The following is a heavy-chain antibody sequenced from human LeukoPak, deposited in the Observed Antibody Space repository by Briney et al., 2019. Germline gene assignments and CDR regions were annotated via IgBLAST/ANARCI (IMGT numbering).Heavy chain of an antibody. CDR2: IYYSGST. CDR1: GGSISSSSYY. J-gene: IGHJ2*01. V-gene: IGHV4-39*07. D-gene: IGHD3-10*01. Sequence: SETLSLTCTVSGGSISSSSYYWGWIRQPPGKGLEWIGSIYYSGSTYYNPSLKSRVTISVDTSKNQFSLKLSSVTAADTAVYYCARGGDVVTIGYFDLWGRGTLVTVSS. CDR3: ARGGDVVTIGYFDL.